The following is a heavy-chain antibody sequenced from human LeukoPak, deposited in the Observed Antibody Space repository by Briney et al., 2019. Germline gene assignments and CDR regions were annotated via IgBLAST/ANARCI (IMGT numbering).Heavy chain of an antibody. J-gene: IGHJ2*01. Sequence: SETLSLTCTDSGGSISSYYWSWIRQPAGKGLEWIGRIYASGSTNYNPSLKSRVTMSVDTSKNQFSLNLSSVTAADTAVYYCARDHVWGYRYFDLWGRGTLVTVSS. CDR3: ARDHVWGYRYFDL. D-gene: IGHD7-27*01. CDR1: GGSISSYY. V-gene: IGHV4-4*07. CDR2: IYASGST.